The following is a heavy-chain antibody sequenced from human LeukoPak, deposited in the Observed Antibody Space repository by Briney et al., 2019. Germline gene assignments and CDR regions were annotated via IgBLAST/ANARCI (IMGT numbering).Heavy chain of an antibody. Sequence: SETLSLTCTVSGGSISSYYWSWIRQPPGKGLEWIGYIYYSGSTNYNPSLKSRVTISVDTSKNQFSLKLSSVTAADTAVYFCARVVSSNSDFDYWGQGTLVTVSS. CDR2: IYYSGST. D-gene: IGHD6-6*01. V-gene: IGHV4-59*01. CDR1: GGSISSYY. J-gene: IGHJ4*02. CDR3: ARVVSSNSDFDY.